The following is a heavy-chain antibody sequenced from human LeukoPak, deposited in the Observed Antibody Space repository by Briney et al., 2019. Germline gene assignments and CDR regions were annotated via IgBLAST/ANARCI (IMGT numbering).Heavy chain of an antibody. CDR1: GFSLSTSGVG. J-gene: IGHJ3*02. CDR2: IYWNDDK. Sequence: SGPTLVKPTQTLTLTCTFSGFSLSTSGVGVGWIRQPPGKALEWLALIYWNDDKRYSPSLKSRLTITKDTSKNQVVLTMTNMDPVDTATNYCAHVRGFLEWFGIDAFDIWGQGTMVTVSS. D-gene: IGHD3-3*01. V-gene: IGHV2-5*01. CDR3: AHVRGFLEWFGIDAFDI.